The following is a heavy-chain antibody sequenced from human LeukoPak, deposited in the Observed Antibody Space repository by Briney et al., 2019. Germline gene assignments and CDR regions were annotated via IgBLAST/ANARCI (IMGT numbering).Heavy chain of an antibody. V-gene: IGHV1-18*01. Sequence: EASVKVSCKASGYTFSSYHVSWGRQAPGQGLEWMGWINTYDGNTNYAQNFQGRVAMTTDTSTSTAYMELRSLRSDDTAVYYCARVLRYDFWSAYYFDYWGQGTLVTVSS. CDR2: INTYDGNT. J-gene: IGHJ4*02. D-gene: IGHD3-3*01. CDR3: ARVLRYDFWSAYYFDY. CDR1: GYTFSSYH.